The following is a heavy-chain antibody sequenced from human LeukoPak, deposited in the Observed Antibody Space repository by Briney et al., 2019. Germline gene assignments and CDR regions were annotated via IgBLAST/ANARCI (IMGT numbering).Heavy chain of an antibody. V-gene: IGHV5-51*01. Sequence: GESLKISCKGSGYSFTSYWIGWVRQMPGKGLEWMGIIYPGDSDTRYSPSFQGQVTISADKSISTAYLQWSSLKASDTAMYYCARLGKWARQQLVPEFDYWGQGTLVTVSS. CDR3: ARLGKWARQQLVPEFDY. J-gene: IGHJ4*02. CDR2: IYPGDSDT. D-gene: IGHD6-13*01. CDR1: GYSFTSYW.